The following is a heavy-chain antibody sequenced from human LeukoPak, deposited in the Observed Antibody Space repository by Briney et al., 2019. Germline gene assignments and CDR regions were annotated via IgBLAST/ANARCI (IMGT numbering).Heavy chain of an antibody. J-gene: IGHJ6*03. Sequence: GGSLRLSCAASGFTFSSYWMHWVRQAPGKGLVWVSRINSDGSSTSYADSVKGRFTISRDNAKNTLYLQMNSLRAEDTAVYHCASELSTLGYYMDVWGKGTTVTVSS. D-gene: IGHD3-10*01. CDR1: GFTFSSYW. CDR3: ASELSTLGYYMDV. V-gene: IGHV3-74*01. CDR2: INSDGSST.